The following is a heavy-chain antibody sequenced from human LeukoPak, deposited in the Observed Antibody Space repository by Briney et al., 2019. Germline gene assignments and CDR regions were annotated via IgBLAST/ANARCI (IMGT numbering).Heavy chain of an antibody. Sequence: GGSLRLSCVASGFTFSNVWMAWVRQAPGKGLEWVGRIRSKIDGRTTDYAAPVKGRITISRVDSKSTLYLQMNSLKIEGTAVYYCTTDLPPWGQGTLVTVSS. J-gene: IGHJ5*02. CDR1: GFTFSNVW. V-gene: IGHV3-15*01. CDR3: TTDLPP. CDR2: IRSKIDGRTT.